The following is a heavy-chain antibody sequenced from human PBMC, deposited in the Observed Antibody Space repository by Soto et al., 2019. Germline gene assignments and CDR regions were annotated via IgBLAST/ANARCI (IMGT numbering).Heavy chain of an antibody. CDR2: ISAYSGNT. V-gene: IGHV1-18*01. CDR3: ARDSAPADY. Sequence: QVQLVQSGAEVKKPGASVKVSCKASGYTFSSYAITWVRQAPGQGLEWMAWISAYSGNTNYAQKFQGRVTMTTDTSTNTAYMELRSLSSDDTAVYYCARDSAPADYWGQGTLVTVSS. CDR1: GYTFSSYA. D-gene: IGHD2-15*01. J-gene: IGHJ4*02.